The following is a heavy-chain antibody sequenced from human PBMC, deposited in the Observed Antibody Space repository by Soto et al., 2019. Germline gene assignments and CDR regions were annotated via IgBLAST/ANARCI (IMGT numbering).Heavy chain of an antibody. V-gene: IGHV4-39*01. D-gene: IGHD4-17*01. CDR2: IYYSGST. CDR3: ARWGVGHYVVNDAFDI. Sequence: QLQLQESGPGLVKPSETLSLTCTVSGGSISSSSYYWGWIRQPPGKGLEWIGSIYYSGSTYYNPSLKSRVTISVDPSKSQFSLKLSSVTAADTSVYYCARWGVGHYVVNDAFDIWGQGTMVTVSS. CDR1: GGSISSSSYY. J-gene: IGHJ3*02.